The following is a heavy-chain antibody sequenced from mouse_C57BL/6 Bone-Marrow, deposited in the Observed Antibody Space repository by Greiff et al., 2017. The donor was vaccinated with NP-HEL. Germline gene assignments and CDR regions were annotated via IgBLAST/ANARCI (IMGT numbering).Heavy chain of an antibody. CDR3: VRQGYDGYYLDY. CDR1: GFSFNTYA. J-gene: IGHJ2*01. D-gene: IGHD2-3*01. V-gene: IGHV10-1*01. Sequence: EVQLVESGGGLVQPKGSLKLSCAASGFSFNTYAMNWVRQAPGKGLEWVARIRSKSNNYATYYADSLKDRFTISRDDSESMLYLQMKNLKTEETAMYYCVRQGYDGYYLDYWGQGTTLTVSS. CDR2: IRSKSNNYAT.